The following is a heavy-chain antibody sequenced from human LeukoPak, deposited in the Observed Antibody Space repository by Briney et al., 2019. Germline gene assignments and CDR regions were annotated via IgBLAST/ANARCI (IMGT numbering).Heavy chain of an antibody. V-gene: IGHV3-30*03. CDR1: GFTFSSYG. CDR2: ISYDGSNK. D-gene: IGHD3-10*01. CDR3: ARVLLWFGELTGDY. Sequence: PGGSLRLSCAASGFTFSSYGMHWVRQAPGKGLEWVAVISYDGSNKYYADSVKGRFTISRDNAKNSLYLQMNSLRAEDTAVYYCARVLLWFGELTGDYWGQGTLVTVSS. J-gene: IGHJ4*02.